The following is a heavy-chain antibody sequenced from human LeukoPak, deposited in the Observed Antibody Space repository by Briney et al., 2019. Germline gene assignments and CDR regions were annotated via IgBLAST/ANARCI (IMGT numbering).Heavy chain of an antibody. CDR3: ARDLRGDGYNARGNWFDP. Sequence: SVKVSCKASGYTFTDYYMHWVRQAPGEGLEWMGGIIPIFGTANYAQKFQGRVTITADKSTSTAYMELSSLRSEDTAVYYCARDLRGDGYNARGNWFDPWGQGTLVTVSS. D-gene: IGHD5-24*01. CDR1: GYTFTDYY. CDR2: IIPIFGTA. V-gene: IGHV1-69*06. J-gene: IGHJ5*02.